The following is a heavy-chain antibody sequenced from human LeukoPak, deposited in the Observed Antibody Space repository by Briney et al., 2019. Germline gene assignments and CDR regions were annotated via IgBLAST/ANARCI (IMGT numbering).Heavy chain of an antibody. V-gene: IGHV3-21*01. J-gene: IGHJ4*02. CDR3: ARGPQYSGSLLGY. CDR1: GFTFSSYS. D-gene: IGHD1-26*01. CDR2: ISSSSSYI. Sequence: PGGSLRLSCAASGFTFSSYSTNWVRQAPGKGLEWVSSISSSSSYIYYADSVKGRFTISRDNAKNSLYLQMNSLRAEDTAVYYCARGPQYSGSLLGYWGQGTLVTVSS.